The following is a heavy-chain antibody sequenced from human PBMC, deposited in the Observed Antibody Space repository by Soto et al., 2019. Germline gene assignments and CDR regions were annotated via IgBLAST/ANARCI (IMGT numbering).Heavy chain of an antibody. CDR3: ARGRGYDFWSGYYNYYYYMDV. D-gene: IGHD3-3*01. CDR2: INSDGSST. Sequence: EVQLVESGGGLVQPGGSLRLSCAASGFTFSSYWMHWVRQAPGKGLVWVSRINSDGSSTSYADSVKGRFTISRDNAKNTLYLQMNSLRAEDTAVYYCARGRGYDFWSGYYNYYYYMDVWGKGTTVTVSS. CDR1: GFTFSSYW. J-gene: IGHJ6*03. V-gene: IGHV3-74*01.